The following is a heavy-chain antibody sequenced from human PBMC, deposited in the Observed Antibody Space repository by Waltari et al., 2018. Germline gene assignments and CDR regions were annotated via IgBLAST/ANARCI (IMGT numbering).Heavy chain of an antibody. CDR3: ARGDTSNWFASYFDF. J-gene: IGHJ4*02. Sequence: QVRLQESGPGLVKPSETLSLTCTVSAASISSYYWSWIRQPPGKGLEWIAYIYFSGSTSCTPSRKGRVAISGATSKKQFSLRLSSVTAADTAVYYCARGDTSNWFASYFDFWGQGILVSVSS. V-gene: IGHV4-59*01. D-gene: IGHD3-10*01. CDR2: IYFSGST. CDR1: AASISSYY.